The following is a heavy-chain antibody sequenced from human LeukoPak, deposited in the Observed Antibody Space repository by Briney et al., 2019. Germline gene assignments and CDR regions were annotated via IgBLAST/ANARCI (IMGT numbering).Heavy chain of an antibody. CDR3: VRDRGISFYFDY. CDR2: IDSSSSTI. Sequence: GGSLRLSCAVSGFPFITYNINWVRQAPGKGLEWVSYIDSSSSTIYYADSVKGRFTVSRDNAKHSLDLQMNSLRADDTAVYYCVRDRGISFYFDYWGQGTLVTVSS. CDR1: GFPFITYN. J-gene: IGHJ4*02. V-gene: IGHV3-48*01. D-gene: IGHD3-16*02.